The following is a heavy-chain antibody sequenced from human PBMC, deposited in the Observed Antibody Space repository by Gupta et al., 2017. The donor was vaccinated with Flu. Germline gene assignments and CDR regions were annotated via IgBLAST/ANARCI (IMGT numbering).Heavy chain of an antibody. J-gene: IGHJ4*02. D-gene: IGHD3-9*01. Sequence: EVQLVESRGGLEQPGGSLSLYSAAMGFTFSTYEPPWVRHFNVKVLELVSYTGTTGYTDYPASLKGRFIISRDNAKKSLYLQISSRSVGDTGIYYCTRARSRFDPFDFCGQGILVTVSS. CDR3: TRARSRFDPFDF. CDR1: GFTFSTYE. V-gene: IGHV3-13*04. CDR2: TGTTGYT.